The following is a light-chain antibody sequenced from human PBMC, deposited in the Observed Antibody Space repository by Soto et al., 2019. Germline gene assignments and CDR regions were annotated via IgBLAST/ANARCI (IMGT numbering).Light chain of an antibody. CDR1: QTVSSS. Sequence: EIVTTQSHSNLSGSVGQRCTLSGRSSQTVSSSLAWYQQKPRQAPRLLIYDASPRATSIPTTFSGSGSATDFTPSITSLEPADFAVYYCQQYETSLGLAFGQGTKVDIK. V-gene: IGKV3D-15*01. CDR3: QQYETSLGLA. J-gene: IGKJ1*01. CDR2: DAS.